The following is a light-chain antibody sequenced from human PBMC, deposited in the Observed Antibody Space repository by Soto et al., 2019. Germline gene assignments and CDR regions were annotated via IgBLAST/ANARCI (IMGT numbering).Light chain of an antibody. V-gene: IGKV3-20*01. J-gene: IGKJ1*01. CDR2: VAS. CDR3: QQYESPPWT. CDR1: QTVSSSY. Sequence: EIVLTQSPGTLSLSPGEKASLSCRASQTVSSSYLAWYQQKPGQAPRLLIYVASSRATGIPDRFSGSGSGTDFTLTIDRLEPEDFAVYYCQQYESPPWTFGQGTKVE.